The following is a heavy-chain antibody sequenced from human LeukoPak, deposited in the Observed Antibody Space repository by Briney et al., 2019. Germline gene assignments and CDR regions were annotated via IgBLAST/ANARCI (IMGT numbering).Heavy chain of an antibody. CDR3: ARRRGYYGSGGYYYYGMDV. CDR1: GGSISSYY. CDR2: IYYSGST. J-gene: IGHJ6*02. D-gene: IGHD3-10*01. Sequence: SETLFLTCTVSGGSISSYYWSWIRQPPGKGLEWIGYIYYSGSTNYNPSLKSRVTISVDTSKNQFSLKLSSVTAADTAVYYCARRRGYYGSGGYYYYGMDVWGQGTTVTVSS. V-gene: IGHV4-59*08.